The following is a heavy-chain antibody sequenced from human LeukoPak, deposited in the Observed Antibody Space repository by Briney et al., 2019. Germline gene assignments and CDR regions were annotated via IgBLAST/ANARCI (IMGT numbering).Heavy chain of an antibody. J-gene: IGHJ4*02. Sequence: GSLRLSCAASGFTFSSYAMHWVRQAPGKGLEWVAVISYDGSNKYYADSVKGRFTISRDNSENTLYLQMNSLRAEDTAVYYCAKDRIPADCSSTSCYSLYFDYWGQGTLVTVSS. V-gene: IGHV3-30-3*01. CDR2: ISYDGSNK. CDR3: AKDRIPADCSSTSCYSLYFDY. D-gene: IGHD2-2*02. CDR1: GFTFSSYA.